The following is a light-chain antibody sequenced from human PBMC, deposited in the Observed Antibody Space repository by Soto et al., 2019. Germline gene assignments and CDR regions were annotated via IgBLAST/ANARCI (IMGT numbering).Light chain of an antibody. CDR2: EGS. Sequence: QSALTQPASVSGSPGQSITISCTGTSSDVGRYNLVSWYQQHPGKAPKLMIYEGSKRPSGVSNRCSGSKSGNTASLTISGLQAEDEADYYCCSYAGSSTPVFGGGTKLTVL. V-gene: IGLV2-23*01. CDR3: CSYAGSSTPV. CDR1: SSDVGRYNL. J-gene: IGLJ2*01.